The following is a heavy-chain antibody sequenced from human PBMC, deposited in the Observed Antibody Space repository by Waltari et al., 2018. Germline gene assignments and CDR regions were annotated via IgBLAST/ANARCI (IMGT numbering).Heavy chain of an antibody. CDR2: IDPSDSYT. V-gene: IGHV5-10-1*03. CDR3: ASRRENGSGGSCYIDD. Sequence: EVQLVQSGAEVKKPGESLRISCKGSGYSFTSYWISWLRQIPGKGLEWMGRIDPSDSYTNYSAAFEGDVTSSADKYISTADQEWSSLKGSDRAMYYCASRRENGSGGSCYIDDWGQGTLVTVSS. CDR1: GYSFTSYW. D-gene: IGHD2-15*01. J-gene: IGHJ4*02.